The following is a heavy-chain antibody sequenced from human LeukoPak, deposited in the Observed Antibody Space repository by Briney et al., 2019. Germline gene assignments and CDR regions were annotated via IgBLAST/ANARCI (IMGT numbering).Heavy chain of an antibody. CDR1: GFTFSDYY. CDR3: ARHLMQNYMDV. CDR2: ISSSGNTI. J-gene: IGHJ6*03. V-gene: IGHV3-11*04. Sequence: GGSPRLSCAASGFTFSDYYMSWIRQAPGKGLEWVSYISSSGNTIYYTDSVKGRFTISRDNVKNSLFLQMNSLRAEDTAVYYCARHLMQNYMDVWGKGTTVTVSS.